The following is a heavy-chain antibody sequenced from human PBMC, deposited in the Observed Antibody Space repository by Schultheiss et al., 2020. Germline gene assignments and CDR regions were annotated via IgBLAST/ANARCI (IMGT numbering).Heavy chain of an antibody. CDR3: ARAQYSSSWLGPYYYYGMDV. CDR2: IYYSGST. V-gene: IGHV4-31*03. J-gene: IGHJ6*02. D-gene: IGHD6-13*01. Sequence: TLSLTCTVSGGSISSGGYYWSWIRQHPGKGLEWIGYIYYSGSTYYNPSLKSRVTISVDTSKNQFSLKLSSVTAADTAVYYCARAQYSSSWLGPYYYYGMDVWGQGTTVTVSS. CDR1: GGSISSGGYY.